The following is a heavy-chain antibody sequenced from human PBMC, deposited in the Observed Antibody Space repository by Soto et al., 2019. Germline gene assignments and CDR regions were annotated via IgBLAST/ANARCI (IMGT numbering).Heavy chain of an antibody. D-gene: IGHD6-6*01. V-gene: IGHV4-34*01. J-gene: IGHJ4*02. CDR1: VGSFSGYY. CDR2: INHSGST. Sequence: PSETLSLTCAVYVGSFSGYYWSWIRQPPGKGLEWIGEINHSGSTNYNPSLKSRVTISVDTSKNQFSLKLSSVTAADTAVYYCARGRFYSSSSFNYWGQGTLVTAPQ. CDR3: ARGRFYSSSSFNY.